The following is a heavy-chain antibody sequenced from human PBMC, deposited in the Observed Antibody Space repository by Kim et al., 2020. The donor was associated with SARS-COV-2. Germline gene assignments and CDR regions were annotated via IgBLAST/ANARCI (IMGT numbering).Heavy chain of an antibody. Sequence: TDYAEPVKGRFTISRDDSKNTLYLQMNSLKTYDTALYYCTTIISAAYRGLWGQGTLVTVSS. CDR3: TTIISAAYRGL. D-gene: IGHD6-13*01. V-gene: IGHV3-15*01. J-gene: IGHJ4*02. CDR2: T.